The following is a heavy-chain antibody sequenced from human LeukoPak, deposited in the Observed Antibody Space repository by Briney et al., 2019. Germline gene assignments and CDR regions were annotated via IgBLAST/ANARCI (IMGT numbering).Heavy chain of an antibody. J-gene: IGHJ4*02. CDR3: ARGRDELPGRAWGLTHYFDY. CDR1: GYTFTSYY. V-gene: IGHV1-46*01. D-gene: IGHD1-26*01. CDR2: INPSGGST. Sequence: GASVKVSCKASGYTFTSYYMHWVRQAPGQGLEWMGIINPSGGSTSYAQKFQGRVTMTRDTSTSTVYVELSSLRSEDTAVYYCARGRDELPGRAWGLTHYFDYWGQGTLVTVSS.